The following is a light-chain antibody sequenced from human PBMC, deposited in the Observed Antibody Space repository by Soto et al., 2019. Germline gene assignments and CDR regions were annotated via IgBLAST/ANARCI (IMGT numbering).Light chain of an antibody. CDR2: GAS. J-gene: IGKJ1*01. V-gene: IGKV3-20*01. Sequence: EIVLTQAPGTPALSPGERATLSCRTSQSVGSDFLAWYQQRPGQPPRILIFGASGRATGIPDRFSGSGSGTDFTLTISRLEPEDFAVYYCQQYGSLSWAFGQGTKVDIK. CDR3: QQYGSLSWA. CDR1: QSVGSDF.